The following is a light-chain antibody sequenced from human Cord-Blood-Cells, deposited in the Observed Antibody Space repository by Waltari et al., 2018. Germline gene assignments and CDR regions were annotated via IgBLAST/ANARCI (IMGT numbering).Light chain of an antibody. CDR3: QQSYSTLCT. Sequence: DIQMTQSPSSLSASVGDRVTITCRASQSNSSYLNWYQQKPGKAPKLLIYAASSLQSGVPSRLSGSGSGTDFTLNISSLQPEDFATYYCQQSYSTLCTFGPGTKVDIK. CDR1: QSNSSY. J-gene: IGKJ3*01. V-gene: IGKV1-39*01. CDR2: AAS.